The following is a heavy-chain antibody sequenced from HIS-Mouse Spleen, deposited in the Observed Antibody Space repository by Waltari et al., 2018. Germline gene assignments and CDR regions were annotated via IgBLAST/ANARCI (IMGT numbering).Heavy chain of an antibody. CDR2: IYYRQST. J-gene: IGHJ2*01. V-gene: IGHV4-39*07. D-gene: IGHD6-13*01. CDR3: AREIPYSSSWYDWYFDL. Sequence: QLQLQESGPGLVKPSETLSLTCTVSGGSIGSSSYYWGWIRQPPGKGLEWIGGIYYRQSTYYTPSLKSRVTISVDTSKNQFSLKLSSVTAADTAVYYCAREIPYSSSWYDWYFDLWGRGTLVTVSS. CDR1: GGSIGSSSYY.